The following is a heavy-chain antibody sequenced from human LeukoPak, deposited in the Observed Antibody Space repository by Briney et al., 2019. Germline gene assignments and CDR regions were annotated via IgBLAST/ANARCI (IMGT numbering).Heavy chain of an antibody. Sequence: ASEKVSCKASGYTFTSYGISWVRQAPGQGLEWMGWISAYNGNTNYAQKLQGRVTMTTDTSTSTAYMELRSLRSDDTAVYYCARVLLCSSTSCQYYFDYWGQGTLVTVSS. CDR3: ARVLLCSSTSCQYYFDY. J-gene: IGHJ4*02. CDR2: ISAYNGNT. V-gene: IGHV1-18*01. D-gene: IGHD2-2*01. CDR1: GYTFTSYG.